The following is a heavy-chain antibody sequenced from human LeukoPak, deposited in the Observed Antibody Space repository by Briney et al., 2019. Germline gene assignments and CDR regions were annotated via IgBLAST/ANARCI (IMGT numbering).Heavy chain of an antibody. Sequence: ASVKVSCKASGYTFTNYDINWVRQATGQGLEWMGWISAYNGSTNYAQKLQGRVTMTTDTSTSTAYMELRSLRSDDTAVYYCARDKGYDFWSGPYYFDYWGQGTLVTVSS. J-gene: IGHJ4*02. V-gene: IGHV1-18*01. CDR3: ARDKGYDFWSGPYYFDY. CDR2: ISAYNGST. CDR1: GYTFTNYD. D-gene: IGHD3-3*01.